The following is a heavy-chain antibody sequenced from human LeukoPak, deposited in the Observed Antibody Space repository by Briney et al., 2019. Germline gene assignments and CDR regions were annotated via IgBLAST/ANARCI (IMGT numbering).Heavy chain of an antibody. V-gene: IGHV4-39*01. Sequence: SETLSLTCTVSGGSISSSSYYWGWIRQPPGKGLEWIGSVYYSGSTYYNPSLKSRVIISVDTSKNQFSLKLTSVTAADTAVYYCARHRGYSGHDLYYFDYWGQGTLVTVSS. CDR1: GGSISSSSYY. D-gene: IGHD5-12*01. J-gene: IGHJ4*02. CDR3: ARHRGYSGHDLYYFDY. CDR2: VYYSGST.